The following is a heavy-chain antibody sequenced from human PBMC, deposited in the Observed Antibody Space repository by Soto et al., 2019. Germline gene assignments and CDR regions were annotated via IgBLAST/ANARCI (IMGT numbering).Heavy chain of an antibody. CDR2: IYYSGRT. D-gene: IGHD2-21*02. Sequence: SETLSLTSIVSGESTSSSSYYWGWIRQPPGKGLEWIGSIYYSGRTYYNPSFKSRVTISIDTSKNQFSLKLSSVTATDTAVYYCARQRTTVVTQAYFDHWGQGALVTVSS. V-gene: IGHV4-39*01. CDR1: GESTSSSSYY. CDR3: ARQRTTVVTQAYFDH. J-gene: IGHJ4*02.